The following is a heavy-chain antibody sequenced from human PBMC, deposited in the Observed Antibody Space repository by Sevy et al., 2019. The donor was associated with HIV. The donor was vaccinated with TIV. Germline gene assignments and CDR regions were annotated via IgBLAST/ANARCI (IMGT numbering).Heavy chain of an antibody. Sequence: GGPLRLSCEASGFPFSSHWMHWVRQGPGQGLVWVSGINSDDTSIPYADSVKGRFTISRDNVKNTLYLQMSSLRAEDTALYYCARGSGVAFDYWGQGTLVTVSS. CDR2: INSDDTSI. D-gene: IGHD3-10*01. J-gene: IGHJ4*02. V-gene: IGHV3-74*01. CDR3: ARGSGVAFDY. CDR1: GFPFSSHW.